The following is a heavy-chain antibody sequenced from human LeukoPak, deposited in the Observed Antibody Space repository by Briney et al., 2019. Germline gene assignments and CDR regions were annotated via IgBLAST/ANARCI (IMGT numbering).Heavy chain of an antibody. V-gene: IGHV3-21*01. J-gene: IGHJ4*02. Sequence: GGSLRLSCSASGFTFTSYSMHWVRQAPGKGLEWVSTISGSSNYLFYADSAKGRFTISRDSTKNSLFLQMNSLRAEDTAVYYCARGLTTMTNEGFDYWDQGALVTVSS. CDR1: GFTFTSYS. CDR2: ISGSSNYL. CDR3: ARGLTTMTNEGFDY. D-gene: IGHD4-17*01.